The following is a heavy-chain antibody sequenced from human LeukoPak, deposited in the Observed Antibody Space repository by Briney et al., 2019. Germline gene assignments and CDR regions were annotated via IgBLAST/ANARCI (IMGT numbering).Heavy chain of an antibody. J-gene: IGHJ1*01. CDR2: INPNSGDT. Sequence: ASVKVSCKASGYSFTGNYMHWVRQAPGQGLEWMGWINPNSGDTNFAQKFQGRVTMTRDTSISTVYMELSRLRSDDTAVFYCARGHYDSSDFEYFQHWGQGTLVTVSS. D-gene: IGHD3-22*01. V-gene: IGHV1-2*02. CDR1: GYSFTGNY. CDR3: ARGHYDSSDFEYFQH.